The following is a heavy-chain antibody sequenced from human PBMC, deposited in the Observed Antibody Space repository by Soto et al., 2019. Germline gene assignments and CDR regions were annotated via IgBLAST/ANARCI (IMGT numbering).Heavy chain of an antibody. Sequence: SETLCLTWIVSGSSVGSCAYYWSWIRQPPGSALEWIGYTQYRGDTNYNSSLKSRVTISVDRCRNRFSLKLTSVTAADTAFYYCARHDYADRTFDLWRQGTKVTVSS. CDR1: GSSVGSCAYY. D-gene: IGHD5-12*01. CDR3: ARHDYADRTFDL. V-gene: IGHV4-61*08. J-gene: IGHJ3*01. CDR2: TQYRGDT.